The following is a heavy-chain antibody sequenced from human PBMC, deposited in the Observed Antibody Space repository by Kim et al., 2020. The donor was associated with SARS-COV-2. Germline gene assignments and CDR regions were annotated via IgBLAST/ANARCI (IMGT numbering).Heavy chain of an antibody. CDR3: ARVVEMATNWFDP. CDR1: GGSISSSNW. D-gene: IGHD5-12*01. CDR2: IYHSGST. Sequence: SETLSLTCAVSGGSISSSNWWSWVRQPPGKGLEWIGEIYHSGSTNYNPSLKSRVTISVDKSKNQFSLKLSSVTAADTAVYYCARVVEMATNWFDPWGQGTLVTVSS. J-gene: IGHJ5*02. V-gene: IGHV4-4*02.